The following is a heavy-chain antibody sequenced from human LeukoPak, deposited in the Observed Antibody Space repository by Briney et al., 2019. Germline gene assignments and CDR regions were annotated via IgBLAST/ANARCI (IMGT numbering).Heavy chain of an antibody. V-gene: IGHV1-2*02. Sequence: GASVKVSCKASGYTFTGYYIRWVRQAPGQGLECMGWINPNSGGTNYAQKFQGRVTMTRDTSISTAYMELSRLRFDDTAVYYCARGGSGSYFSWLDPWGQGTLVTVSS. J-gene: IGHJ5*02. D-gene: IGHD3-10*01. CDR2: INPNSGGT. CDR3: ARGGSGSYFSWLDP. CDR1: GYTFTGYY.